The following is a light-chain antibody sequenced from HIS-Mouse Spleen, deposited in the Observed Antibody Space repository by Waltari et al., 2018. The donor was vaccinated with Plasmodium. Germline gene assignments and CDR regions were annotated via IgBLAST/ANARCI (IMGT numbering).Light chain of an antibody. V-gene: IGKV3-20*01. CDR2: GAS. Sequence: IVLTQSPRPLSLYPGERATLSCRANQSVSSSYLAWYQQKPGLAPGLRIYGASSRATGVPDRVSGSGSGTDFTLTISRLEPEDFAVYYCQQYGSSPYTFGQGTKLEIK. CDR1: QSVSSSY. J-gene: IGKJ2*01. CDR3: QQYGSSPYT.